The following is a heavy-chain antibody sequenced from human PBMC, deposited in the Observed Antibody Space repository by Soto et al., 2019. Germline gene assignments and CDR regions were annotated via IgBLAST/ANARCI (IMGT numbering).Heavy chain of an antibody. J-gene: IGHJ6*02. CDR3: ARDRGYGSGSYYKDYYYGMDV. Sequence: SETLSLTCAVSGGSISSSNWWSWVRQPPGKGLEWIGEIYHSGSTNYNPSLKSRVTISVDKSKNQFSLKLSSVTAADTAVYYCARDRGYGSGSYYKDYYYGMDVWGQGTTVTVSS. CDR1: GGSISSSNW. D-gene: IGHD3-10*01. V-gene: IGHV4-4*02. CDR2: IYHSGST.